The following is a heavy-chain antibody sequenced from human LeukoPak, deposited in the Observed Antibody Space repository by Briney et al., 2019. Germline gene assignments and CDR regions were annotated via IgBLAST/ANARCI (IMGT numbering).Heavy chain of an antibody. D-gene: IGHD3-10*01. CDR2: ISGSGGST. V-gene: IGHV3-23*01. J-gene: IGHJ3*02. Sequence: PGGSLRLSCAASGFTFSSYWMHWVRQAPGKGLEWVSAISGSGGSTYYADSVKGRFTISRDNSKNTLYLQMNSLRAEDTAVYYCAKPNPDGEGAFDIWGQGTMVTVSS. CDR1: GFTFSSYW. CDR3: AKPNPDGEGAFDI.